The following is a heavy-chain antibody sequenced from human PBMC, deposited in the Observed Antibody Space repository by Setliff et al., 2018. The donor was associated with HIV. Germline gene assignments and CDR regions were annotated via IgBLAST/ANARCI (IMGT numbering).Heavy chain of an antibody. D-gene: IGHD3-16*01. CDR3: AKVANLWDTWGYFDY. CDR2: IRSEAYGGTT. V-gene: IGHV3-49*04. Sequence: LRLSCRAYGFTFEDYTVSWVRQAPGKGLEWIGFIRSEAYGGTTQYAASMGGRITISRDDSKSSAYLEMSSLKVEDSGVYYCAKVANLWDTWGYFDYWGRGTLVTVSS. J-gene: IGHJ4*02. CDR1: GFTFEDYT.